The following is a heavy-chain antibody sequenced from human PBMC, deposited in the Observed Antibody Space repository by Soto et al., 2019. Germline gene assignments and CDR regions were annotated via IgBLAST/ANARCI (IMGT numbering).Heavy chain of an antibody. D-gene: IGHD6-13*01. J-gene: IGHJ4*02. CDR2: INPNGGST. V-gene: IGHV1-46*01. CDR3: ARRLAAGDY. CDR1: GYTFTNYY. Sequence: QVQLVQSGAEVKKPGASVKLSCKASGYTFTNYYIHWMRQAPGQGLEWMAIINPNGGSTNYAQKFQGRVTLTRDTSTSTVYMDLSSLKSEDTAVYYCARRLAAGDYWGQGTLVTVSS.